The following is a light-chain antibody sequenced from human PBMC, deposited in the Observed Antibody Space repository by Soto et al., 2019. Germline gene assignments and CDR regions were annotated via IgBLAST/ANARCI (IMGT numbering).Light chain of an antibody. CDR2: DAS. CDR3: QQRSNWPLT. V-gene: IGKV3-11*01. CDR1: QSISRY. Sequence: EIVLTQSPATLSLSPGERATLSCRASQSISRYLAWYQQKPGQAPRLLIYDASHRATGIPARFSGSGSGTDFTLTISILEPEDFAVYSCQQRSNWPLTFGGVTKVEIK. J-gene: IGKJ4*01.